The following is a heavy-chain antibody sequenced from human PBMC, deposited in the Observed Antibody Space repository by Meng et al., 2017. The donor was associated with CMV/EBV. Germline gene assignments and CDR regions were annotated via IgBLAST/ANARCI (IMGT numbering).Heavy chain of an antibody. CDR1: GFAFSTYA. V-gene: IGHV3-9*01. CDR2: ISWNSGSI. Sequence: SLKISCAASGFAFSTYAMHWVRQAPGKGLEWVSGISWNSGSIGYADSVKGRFTISRDNAKNSLYLQMNSLRAEDTALYYCAKDIANYYDSSGDLDYWGQGTLVTVSS. J-gene: IGHJ4*02. CDR3: AKDIANYYDSSGDLDY. D-gene: IGHD3-22*01.